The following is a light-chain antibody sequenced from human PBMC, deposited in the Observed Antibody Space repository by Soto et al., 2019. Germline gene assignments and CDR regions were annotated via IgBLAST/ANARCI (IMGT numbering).Light chain of an antibody. J-gene: IGKJ1*01. Sequence: VSNNYLAWYQQKPGQAPRLLIYGAANRATGIPDRFSGSGSGTDFTLTIRRLEPEDFAVYYCQQYGSPGTFGQGTKVDIK. V-gene: IGKV3-20*01. CDR2: GAA. CDR3: QQYGSPGT. CDR1: VSNNY.